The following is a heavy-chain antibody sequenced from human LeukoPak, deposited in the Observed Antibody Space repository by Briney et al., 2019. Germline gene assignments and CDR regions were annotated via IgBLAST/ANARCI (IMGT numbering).Heavy chain of an antibody. D-gene: IGHD3-22*01. Sequence: SGTLSLTCAVSGGSISSSNWWSWVRQPPGKGLEWIGEIYHSGSTNYNPSLKSRVTISVDTSKNQFSLKLSSVTAADTAVYYCARGLTADSSGYPAYYFDYWDQGTLVTVSS. CDR2: IYHSGST. V-gene: IGHV4-4*02. CDR3: ARGLTADSSGYPAYYFDY. CDR1: GGSISSSNW. J-gene: IGHJ4*02.